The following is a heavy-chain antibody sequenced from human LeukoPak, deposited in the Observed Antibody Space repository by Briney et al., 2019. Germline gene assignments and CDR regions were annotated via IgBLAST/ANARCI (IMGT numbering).Heavy chain of an antibody. CDR2: ITGSDGSS. J-gene: IGHJ4*02. Sequence: PGGSLRLSCVASGFTFTNYAMSWVRQAPRKGLEWVSAITGSDGSSYYADSVKGRFTISRDNSKNTLYLQVNSLRAEDTAVYYCAKWGDYDILTGYYVPDYWGQGTLVTVSS. D-gene: IGHD3-9*01. V-gene: IGHV3-23*01. CDR3: AKWGDYDILTGYYVPDY. CDR1: GFTFTNYA.